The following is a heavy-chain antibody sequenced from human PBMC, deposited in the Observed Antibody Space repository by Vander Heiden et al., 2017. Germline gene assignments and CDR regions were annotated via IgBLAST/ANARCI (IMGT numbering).Heavy chain of an antibody. CDR2: IYSPGAA. CDR3: VRLRRFFGSGSFPDY. V-gene: IGHV4-39*01. CDR1: GRPVNSDHDS. J-gene: IGHJ4*02. Sequence: QLQLQESGPGLVKPSETLALTCSVFGRPVNSDHDSWAWIRQPPGEGLEWIATIYSPGAAHYNPSLQSRVTISVDPSQNQFSLKLTSVSAADTAVYTCVRLRRFFGSGSFPDYWGQGARITVSS. D-gene: IGHD3-10*01.